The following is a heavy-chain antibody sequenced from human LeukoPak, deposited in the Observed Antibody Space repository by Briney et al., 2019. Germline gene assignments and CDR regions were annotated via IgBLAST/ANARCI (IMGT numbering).Heavy chain of an antibody. CDR1: GFTFSSYA. CDR2: ISANGGST. J-gene: IGHJ5*02. V-gene: IGHV3-23*01. D-gene: IGHD6-19*01. CDR3: AKEPYNSGWFDD. Sequence: GGSLRLSCAASGFTFSSYAMSWVRQAPGKGLEWVSAISANGGSTYYADSVKGRFTISRGNSKNTLYLQVNSLRAEDTALYYCAKEPYNSGWFDDWGQGTLVTVSS.